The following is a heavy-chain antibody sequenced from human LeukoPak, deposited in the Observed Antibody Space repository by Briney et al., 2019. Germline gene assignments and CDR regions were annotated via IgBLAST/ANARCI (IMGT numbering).Heavy chain of an antibody. CDR3: ARQGYTASYYFLDY. CDR2: IYTSGRT. CDR1: GASISSYY. J-gene: IGHJ4*02. D-gene: IGHD1-26*01. V-gene: IGHV4-4*07. Sequence: SETLSLTCTVSGASISSYYWSWIRQPAGKGLEWIGRIYTSGRTNYNPSLKSRVTISVDKSGNQFSLKLSSVTAADTAVYYCARQGYTASYYFLDYWSQGTLVTVSS.